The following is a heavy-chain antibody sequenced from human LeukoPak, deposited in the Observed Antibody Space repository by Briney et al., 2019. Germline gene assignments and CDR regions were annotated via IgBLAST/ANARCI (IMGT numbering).Heavy chain of an antibody. CDR3: AREPPAYGGNYYWYFDL. D-gene: IGHD4-23*01. CDR1: GGSITRSQYY. Sequence: SETLSLTCSVSGGSITRSQYYWGWVRQPPGKGLEWIGSVYYTGSTYYTPSLRSRVSLSVDASKHQFSLRLTSVTAADTAVYYCAREPPAYGGNYYWYFDLWGRGTLVTVSS. CDR2: VYYTGST. V-gene: IGHV4-39*07. J-gene: IGHJ2*01.